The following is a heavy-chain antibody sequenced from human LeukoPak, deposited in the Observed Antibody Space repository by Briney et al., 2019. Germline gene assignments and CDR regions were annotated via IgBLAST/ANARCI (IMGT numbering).Heavy chain of an antibody. D-gene: IGHD3-10*01. Sequence: SETLSLTCTVSGGSISSYYWSWIRQPPGKGLEWIGYIYYSGSTNYNPSLKSRVTISVDTSKNQFSLKLSSVTAADTAVYYCARAYYYGSGSYYFQRWGQGTLVTVSS. CDR3: ARAYYYGSGSYYFQR. V-gene: IGHV4-59*13. CDR1: GGSISSYY. J-gene: IGHJ1*01. CDR2: IYYSGST.